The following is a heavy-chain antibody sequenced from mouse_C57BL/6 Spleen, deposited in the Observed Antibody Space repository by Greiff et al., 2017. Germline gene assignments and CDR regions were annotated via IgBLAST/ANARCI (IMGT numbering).Heavy chain of an antibody. CDR3: ARETAAQSTFFAMDY. Sequence: EVMLVESGGGLVRPGGSLKLSCAASGFTFSSYAMSWVRQTPGKRLEWVATISHGGSYTYYPDNVKGRFTISRDNAKNNLYLQMSHLKSEDTAMYYCARETAAQSTFFAMDYRGQGTSVTVSS. CDR1: GFTFSSYA. CDR2: ISHGGSYT. J-gene: IGHJ4*01. D-gene: IGHD3-2*02. V-gene: IGHV5-4*01.